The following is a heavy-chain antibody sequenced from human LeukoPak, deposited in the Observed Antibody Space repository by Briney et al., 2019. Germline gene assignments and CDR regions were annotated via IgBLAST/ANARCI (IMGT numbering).Heavy chain of an antibody. CDR2: IYYSGST. J-gene: IGHJ4*02. V-gene: IGHV4-59*01. D-gene: IGHD6-13*01. CDR3: VGYSSSWYDY. CDR1: GGSFSGYY. Sequence: SETLSLTCAVYGGSFSGYYWSWIRQPPGKGLEWIGYIYYSGSTNYNPSLKSRVTISVDTSKNQFSLKLSSVTAADTAVYYCVGYSSSWYDYWGQGTLVTVSS.